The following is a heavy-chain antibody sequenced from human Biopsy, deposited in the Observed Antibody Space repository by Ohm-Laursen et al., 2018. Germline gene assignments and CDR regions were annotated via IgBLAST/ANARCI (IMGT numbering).Heavy chain of an antibody. CDR1: GGSFTGHY. CDR2: ISHTGYT. CDR3: SRGSNEYGGLYFPH. Sequence: SETLSLTCTVSGGSFTGHYWTWIRQPPGKGLEWIGHISHTGYTSYKSSLKSRVTISLDTSTKHFSLRLTSCAAADTAVYYCSRGSNEYGGLYFPHWGQGTLVTVSS. V-gene: IGHV4-59*11. D-gene: IGHD4-23*01. J-gene: IGHJ1*01.